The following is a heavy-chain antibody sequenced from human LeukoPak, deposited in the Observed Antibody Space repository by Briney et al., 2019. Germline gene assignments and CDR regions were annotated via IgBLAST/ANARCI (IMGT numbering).Heavy chain of an antibody. CDR1: GYTFTSYD. V-gene: IGHV1-8*01. CDR3: ARDYGGSSGWFDP. J-gene: IGHJ5*02. Sequence: ASVKVSCKASGYTFTSYDINWVRQATGQGLEWMGWMSPNSDNTGYAQKFQGRVTFTRDTSISTAYMELRSLTSEDTAVYYCARDYGGSSGWFDPWGQGTLVTVSS. D-gene: IGHD4-23*01. CDR2: MSPNSDNT.